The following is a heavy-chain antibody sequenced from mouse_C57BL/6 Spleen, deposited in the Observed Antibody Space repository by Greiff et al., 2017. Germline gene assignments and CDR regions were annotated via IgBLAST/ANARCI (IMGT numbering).Heavy chain of an antibody. J-gene: IGHJ4*01. D-gene: IGHD1-1*01. CDR1: GYAFSSYW. V-gene: IGHV1-80*01. Sequence: QVHVKQSGAELVKPGASVKISCKASGYAFSSYWMNWVKQRPGKGLEWIGQIYPGDGDTNYNGKFKGKATLTADKSSSTAYMQLSSLTSEDSAVYFCARIRNYYYGSSYDAMDYWGQGTSVTVSS. CDR2: IYPGDGDT. CDR3: ARIRNYYYGSSYDAMDY.